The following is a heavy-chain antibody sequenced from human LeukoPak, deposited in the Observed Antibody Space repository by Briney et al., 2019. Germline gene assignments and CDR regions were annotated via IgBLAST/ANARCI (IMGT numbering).Heavy chain of an antibody. CDR1: GDSITYYY. Sequence: KTSETLSLTCTVFGDSITYYYWNWIRQSPAKGLEWIGYIHHNGFINYNLSLKSRVTISLDRSRNQFSLKMTSVTAADTAVYYCARRGTQRKGWNWLDPWGQGILVTVSS. J-gene: IGHJ5*02. CDR2: IHHNGFI. V-gene: IGHV4-59*08. CDR3: ARRGTQRKGWNWLDP. D-gene: IGHD3-16*01.